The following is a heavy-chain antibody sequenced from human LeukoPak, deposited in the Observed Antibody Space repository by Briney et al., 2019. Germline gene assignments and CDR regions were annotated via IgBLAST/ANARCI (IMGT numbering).Heavy chain of an antibody. D-gene: IGHD2-2*01. Sequence: SQTLSLTCTVSGGSISSGGYYWSWIRQHPGKGLEWIGYIYYSGSTYYNPSLKSRVTISVDTSKNQFSLKLSSVTAADTAVYYCARENIVVVPAAIVDGWFDPWGQGTLVTVSS. V-gene: IGHV4-31*03. J-gene: IGHJ5*02. CDR2: IYYSGST. CDR3: ARENIVVVPAAIVDGWFDP. CDR1: GGSISSGGYY.